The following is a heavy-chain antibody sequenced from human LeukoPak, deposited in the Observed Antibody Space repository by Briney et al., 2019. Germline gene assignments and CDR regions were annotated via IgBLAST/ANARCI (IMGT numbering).Heavy chain of an antibody. D-gene: IGHD3-10*01. V-gene: IGHV3-48*02. Sequence: GGSLRLSCAASGFTFSSYSMNWVRQAPGKGLEWVSYISSSISTKYYADSVKGRFTISRDNAKNSLYLQMKSLRDEDTAVYYCARYGSGTSYITNYFDYCGQGTLVTVSS. CDR1: GFTFSSYS. CDR2: ISSSISTK. CDR3: ARYGSGTSYITNYFDY. J-gene: IGHJ4*02.